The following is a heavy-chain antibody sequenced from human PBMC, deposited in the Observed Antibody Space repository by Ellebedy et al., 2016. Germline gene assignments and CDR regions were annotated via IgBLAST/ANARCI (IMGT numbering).Heavy chain of an antibody. CDR1: GFTFSTYA. J-gene: IGHJ4*02. Sequence: GESLKISCAASGFTFSTYAMQWVRQAPGKGLEWVATISYDGSYKLHADSVKGRFTISRDDSKNTLFLQMDGLRAEDTAVYYCARETLEHTTSPDLDYWGQGTLVTVSS. CDR3: ARETLEHTTSPDLDY. V-gene: IGHV3-30-3*01. CDR2: ISYDGSYK. D-gene: IGHD3-3*01.